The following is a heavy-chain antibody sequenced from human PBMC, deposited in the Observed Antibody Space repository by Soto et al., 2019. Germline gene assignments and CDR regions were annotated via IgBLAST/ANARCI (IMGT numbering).Heavy chain of an antibody. J-gene: IGHJ4*02. D-gene: IGHD3-22*01. Sequence: LRLSCAASGFTFSSYAMSWVRQAPGKGLEWVSAISGSGGSTYYADSVKGRFTISRDNSKNTLYLQMNSLRAEDTAVYYCAKSTYYDSSGPFDYWGQGTLVTVS. V-gene: IGHV3-23*01. CDR1: GFTFSSYA. CDR2: ISGSGGST. CDR3: AKSTYYDSSGPFDY.